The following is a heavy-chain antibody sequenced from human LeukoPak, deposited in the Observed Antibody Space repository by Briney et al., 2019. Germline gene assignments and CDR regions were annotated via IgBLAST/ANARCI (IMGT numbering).Heavy chain of an antibody. CDR1: GFTFSSYS. J-gene: IGHJ4*02. V-gene: IGHV3-48*02. CDR2: ISSSSSTI. CDR3: ARDTHATYYDFWSGPTQFDY. D-gene: IGHD3-3*01. Sequence: PGGSLRLSCAASGFTFSSYSMNWVRQAPGKGLEWVSYISSSSSTIYYADSVKGRFTISRDNAKNSLYLQMNSLRDEDTAVYYCARDTHATYYDFWSGPTQFDYWGQGTLVTVSS.